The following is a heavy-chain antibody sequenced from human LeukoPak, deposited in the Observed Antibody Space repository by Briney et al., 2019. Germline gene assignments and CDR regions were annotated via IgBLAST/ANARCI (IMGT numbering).Heavy chain of an antibody. CDR2: ISGSGGST. CDR3: AKAVYYDYVKYYFDY. D-gene: IGHD3-16*01. Sequence: GGSLRLSCAASGFTFSSYAMSWVRQAPGKGLEWVSAISGSGGSTYYADSVKGRFTISRDNSKNTLYLQMNSLRAEDTAVYYCAKAVYYDYVKYYFDYWGQGTLVIVSS. V-gene: IGHV3-23*01. CDR1: GFTFSSYA. J-gene: IGHJ4*02.